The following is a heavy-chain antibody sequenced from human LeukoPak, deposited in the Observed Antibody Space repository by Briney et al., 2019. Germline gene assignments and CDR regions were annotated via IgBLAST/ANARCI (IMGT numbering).Heavy chain of an antibody. V-gene: IGHV3-15*01. CDR2: IQSKSAGGTT. CDR3: TTPPD. J-gene: IGHJ4*02. CDR1: GFTFSDAW. Sequence: GSLRLSCSASGFTFSDAWMTWVRQAPGKGLEWVGRIQSKSAGGTTDYAAPVKGRFTISRDDSKNMLYLQMNSLKAEDTAVYYCTTPPDWGQGTLVAVSS.